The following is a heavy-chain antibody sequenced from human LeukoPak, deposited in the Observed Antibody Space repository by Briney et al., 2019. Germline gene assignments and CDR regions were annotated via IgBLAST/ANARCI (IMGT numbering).Heavy chain of an antibody. J-gene: IGHJ4*02. V-gene: IGHV3-33*01. CDR1: GFTFSSYG. CDR3: AGEGQRGEYYFDY. CDR2: IWYDGSNK. Sequence: GGSLRLSCAASGFTFSSYGMHWVRQAPGKGLEWVAVIWYDGSNKYYAASVKGRFTISRDNSKNTLYLQMNSLRAEDTAVYYCAGEGQRGEYYFDYWGQGTLVTVYS. D-gene: IGHD3-16*01.